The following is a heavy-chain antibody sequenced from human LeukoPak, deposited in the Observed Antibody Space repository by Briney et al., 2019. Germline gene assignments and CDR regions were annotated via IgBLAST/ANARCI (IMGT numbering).Heavy chain of an antibody. Sequence: GGSLRLSCAASGFTFSSYRMSWVRQAPGKGLEWVANIKQDGSEKYYVVSVKGRFTISRDNAKNSLYLQMNSLRAEDTAVYYCARYDYGDLDYWGQGTLVTVSS. D-gene: IGHD4-17*01. V-gene: IGHV3-7*01. CDR3: ARYDYGDLDY. CDR2: IKQDGSEK. J-gene: IGHJ4*02. CDR1: GFTFSSYR.